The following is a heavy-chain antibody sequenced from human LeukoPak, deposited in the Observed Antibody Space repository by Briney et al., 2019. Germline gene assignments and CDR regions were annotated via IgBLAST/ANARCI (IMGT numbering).Heavy chain of an antibody. CDR1: GFTFSSYG. V-gene: IGHV3-30*03. J-gene: IGHJ5*02. Sequence: GGSLRLSCAASGFTFSSYGMHWVRQAPGKGLEWVAVISYGGSNKYYADSVKGRFTISRDNSKNTLYLQMNSLRAEDTAVYYCARGCTNGVCPPWFDPWGQGTLVTVSS. D-gene: IGHD2-8*01. CDR3: ARGCTNGVCPPWFDP. CDR2: ISYGGSNK.